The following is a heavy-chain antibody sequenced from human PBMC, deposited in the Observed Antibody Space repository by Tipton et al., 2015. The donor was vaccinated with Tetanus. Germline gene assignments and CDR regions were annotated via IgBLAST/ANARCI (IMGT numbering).Heavy chain of an antibody. D-gene: IGHD6-6*01. CDR1: GFTFIHYP. Sequence: SLRLSCAASGFTFIHYPMHWVRQAPGKGLEYIASILHNDDTASYGNSMRGRVTISRDNSKNTVYLQMDSLRGEDMAVYYCTRDLPGVVAQIFDLWGRGTLITVSS. V-gene: IGHV3-64*01. CDR3: TRDLPGVVAQIFDL. J-gene: IGHJ2*01. CDR2: ILHNDDTA.